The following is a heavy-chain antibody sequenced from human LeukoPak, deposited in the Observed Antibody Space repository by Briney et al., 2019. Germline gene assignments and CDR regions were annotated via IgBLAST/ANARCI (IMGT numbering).Heavy chain of an antibody. V-gene: IGHV4-39*01. CDR1: GGSISSSSYY. CDR2: TYYSGST. D-gene: IGHD3-3*01. J-gene: IGHJ4*02. CDR3: ARHGRYDFWSGYHTYFDY. Sequence: PSETLSLTCTVSGGSISSSSYYWGWIRQPPGKGLEWIGSTYYSGSTYYNPSLKSRVTISVDTSKNQFSLKLSSVTAADTAVYYCARHGRYDFWSGYHTYFDYWGQGTLVTVSS.